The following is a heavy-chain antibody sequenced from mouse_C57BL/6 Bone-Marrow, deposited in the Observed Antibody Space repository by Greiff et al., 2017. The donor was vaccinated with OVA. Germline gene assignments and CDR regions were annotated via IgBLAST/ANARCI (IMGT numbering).Heavy chain of an antibody. Sequence: QVQLKESGAELVMPGASVKLSCKASGYTFTSYWMHWVKQRPGQGLEWIGEIDPSDSYTNYNQKFKGKSTLTVDKSSSTAYMQLSSLTSEDSAVYYCARGIYYGSGYAMDYWGQGTSVTVSS. D-gene: IGHD1-1*01. J-gene: IGHJ4*01. V-gene: IGHV1-69*01. CDR2: IDPSDSYT. CDR1: GYTFTSYW. CDR3: ARGIYYGSGYAMDY.